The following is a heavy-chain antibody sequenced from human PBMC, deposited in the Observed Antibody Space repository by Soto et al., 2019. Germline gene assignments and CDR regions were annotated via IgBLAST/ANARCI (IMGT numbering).Heavy chain of an antibody. Sequence: SQTLSLTCSISWDSVSSNSAAWNWIRPSPSRGLEWLGRTYYRSKWYNDYAVSVKSRITINPDTSKNQFSLQLNSVTPEDTAVYYCARWGGSWPYYGMDVWGQGTTVTVSS. CDR3: ARWGGSWPYYGMDV. CDR2: TYYRSKWYN. J-gene: IGHJ6*02. V-gene: IGHV6-1*01. CDR1: WDSVSSNSAA. D-gene: IGHD6-13*01.